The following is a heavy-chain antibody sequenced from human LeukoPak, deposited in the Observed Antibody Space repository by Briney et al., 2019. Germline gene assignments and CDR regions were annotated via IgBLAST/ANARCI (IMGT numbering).Heavy chain of an antibody. V-gene: IGHV3-11*01. D-gene: IGHD3-22*01. CDR2: ISPSGSDI. CDR1: GFIFSDYY. Sequence: GGSLRLSCAASGFIFSDYYMTWIRQAPGKGLEWVSYISPSGSDIYYADSVKGRFTISRDNGKNSVYLQMNSLRADDTAMYYCARAVRAGGDYWGQGTLVTVPS. J-gene: IGHJ4*02. CDR3: ARAVRAGGDY.